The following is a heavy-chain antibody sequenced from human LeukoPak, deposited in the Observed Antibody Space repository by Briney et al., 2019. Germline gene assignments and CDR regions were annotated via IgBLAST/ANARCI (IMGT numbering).Heavy chain of an antibody. J-gene: IGHJ6*02. Sequence: SETLSLTCAVYGGSFSGYYWSWIRQPPGKGLEWIGEINHSGSTNYNPSLKSRVTISVDTSKNQSSLKLSSVTAADTAVYYCARRMRPYYYSGMDVWGQGTTVTVSS. CDR1: GGSFSGYY. CDR2: INHSGST. CDR3: ARRMRPYYYSGMDV. V-gene: IGHV4-34*01. D-gene: IGHD2/OR15-2a*01.